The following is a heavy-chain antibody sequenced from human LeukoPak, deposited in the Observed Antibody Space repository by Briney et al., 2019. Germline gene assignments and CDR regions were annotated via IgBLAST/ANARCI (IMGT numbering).Heavy chain of an antibody. CDR3: TTDIEAAGGPFDY. V-gene: IGHV3-15*01. J-gene: IGHJ4*02. Sequence: PGGSLRLSCAASGFTFSNAWMSWVRQAPGKGLEWVGRIKSKTDGGTTDYAAPVKGRFTISRDDSKNTLYLQMNSLKTKDTAVYYCTTDIEAAGGPFDYWGQGTLVTVSS. CDR1: GFTFSNAW. CDR2: IKSKTDGGTT. D-gene: IGHD6-25*01.